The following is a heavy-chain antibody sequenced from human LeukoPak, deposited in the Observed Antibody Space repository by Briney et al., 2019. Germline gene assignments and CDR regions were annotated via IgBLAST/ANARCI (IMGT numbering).Heavy chain of an antibody. CDR2: INPNSGGT. J-gene: IGHJ4*02. D-gene: IGHD2-2*01. CDR3: ATPLGYCSSTSCSDY. CDR1: GYTFTGYY. V-gene: IGHV1-2*02. Sequence: ASVTVSCKASGYTFTGYYMHWVRQAPGQGLEWMGWINPNSGGTNYAQKFQGRVTMTRDTSISTAYMELSRLRSDDTAVYYCATPLGYCSSTSCSDYWGQGTLVTVSS.